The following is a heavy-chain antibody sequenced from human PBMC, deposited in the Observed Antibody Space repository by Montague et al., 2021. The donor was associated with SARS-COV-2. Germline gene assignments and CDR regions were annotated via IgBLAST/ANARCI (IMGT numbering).Heavy chain of an antibody. Sequence: SLRLSCAASGFTFSSYAMSWVRQAPGKGLEWVSAISGSGGSTYYADSVKGRFTISRDNSKNTLYLQMNSLRAEDPAVYYCAKDLEYCSGGSCYSPYYFDYWGQGTLVTVSS. CDR2: ISGSGGST. CDR3: AKDLEYCSGGSCYSPYYFDY. J-gene: IGHJ4*02. CDR1: GFTFSSYA. V-gene: IGHV3-23*01. D-gene: IGHD2-15*01.